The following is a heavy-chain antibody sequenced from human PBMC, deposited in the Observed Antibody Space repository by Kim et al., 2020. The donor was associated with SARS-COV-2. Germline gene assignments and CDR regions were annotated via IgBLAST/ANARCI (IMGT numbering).Heavy chain of an antibody. Sequence: GGSLRLSCAASGFTFSTYMMNWVRQAPGKGLEWVSAIDGSGVSRNYADSVKGRFTISRDNSKNTLYLQMNRLRDEDTAEYYCVKDGPNWGSYFDNWGQGT. J-gene: IGHJ3*02. CDR3: VKDGPNWGSYFDN. D-gene: IGHD7-27*01. CDR2: IDGSGVSR. CDR1: GFTFSTYM. V-gene: IGHV3-23*01.